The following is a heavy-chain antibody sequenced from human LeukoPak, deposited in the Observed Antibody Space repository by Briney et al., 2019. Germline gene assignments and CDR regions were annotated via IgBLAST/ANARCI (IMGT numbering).Heavy chain of an antibody. CDR1: GGSISSYY. V-gene: IGHV4-59*12. J-gene: IGHJ5*02. CDR2: IYYSGST. D-gene: IGHD2-2*03. CDR3: AREGAVDIVVVPAAIEGFDP. Sequence: KPSETLSLTCTVSGGSISSYYWSWIRQPPGKGLEWIGYIYYSGSTNYNPSLKSRVTISVDTSKNQLSLKLSSVTAADTAVYYCAREGAVDIVVVPAAIEGFDPWGQGTLVTVSS.